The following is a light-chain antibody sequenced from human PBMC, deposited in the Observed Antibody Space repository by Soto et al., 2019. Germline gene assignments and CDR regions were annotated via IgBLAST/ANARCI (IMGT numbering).Light chain of an antibody. CDR2: AAS. CDR1: QDISNY. J-gene: IGKJ4*01. V-gene: IGKV1-33*01. CDR3: QQYDNLPLT. Sequence: DIQMTQSPSSLSASVGDRVTITCNASQDISNYLNWYQQKLGKAPKILNYAASNLETGVPSSFSVSGSWSDFTSTITDPQPEDFPTYYCQQYDNLPLTSGGRTRVEIK.